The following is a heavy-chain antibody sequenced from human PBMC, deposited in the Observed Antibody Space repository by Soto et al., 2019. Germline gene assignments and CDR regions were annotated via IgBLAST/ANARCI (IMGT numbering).Heavy chain of an antibody. J-gene: IGHJ5*02. CDR1: GGSISSRGYY. CDR3: ATSNWFDP. Sequence: QLQLQESGPGLVKPSETLSLTCTVSGGSISSRGYYWGWIRQPPGKGLEWIGTIYYSGSTYYNPSFKSRVTISVDTSQHQFSLKLSSVTAADTAVYYCATSNWFDPWGQGTLVTVSS. CDR2: IYYSGST. V-gene: IGHV4-39*01.